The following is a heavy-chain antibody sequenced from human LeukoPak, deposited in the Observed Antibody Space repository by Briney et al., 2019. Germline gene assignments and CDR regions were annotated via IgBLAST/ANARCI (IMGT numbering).Heavy chain of an antibody. J-gene: IGHJ5*02. CDR3: ARDPSGSPVFDP. V-gene: IGHV3-7*01. CDR2: IKQDGSVK. CDR1: GFTFSRYW. Sequence: GGSLRLSCAASGFTFSRYWMNWVRQAPGKGLEWVANIKQDGSVKNYVDSVKGRFTISRDNAKNSLFLQMNSLRAEDTAVYYCARDPSGSPVFDPWGQGTLVTVSS. D-gene: IGHD3-10*01.